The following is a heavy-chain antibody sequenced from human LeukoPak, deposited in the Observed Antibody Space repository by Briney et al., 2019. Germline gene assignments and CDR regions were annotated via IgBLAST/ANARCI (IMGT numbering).Heavy chain of an antibody. V-gene: IGHV3-48*01. D-gene: IGHD6-19*01. CDR3: ARDPSSGWYYFDY. J-gene: IGHJ4*02. CDR1: GFTFSSYS. CDR2: ISSSSGTI. Sequence: GGSLRLSCAASGFTFSSYSMNWVRQAPGKGLEWVSYISSSSGTIYYADSVKGRFTISRDNAKNSLYLQMNSLRAEDTAVYYCARDPSSGWYYFDYWGQGTLVTVSS.